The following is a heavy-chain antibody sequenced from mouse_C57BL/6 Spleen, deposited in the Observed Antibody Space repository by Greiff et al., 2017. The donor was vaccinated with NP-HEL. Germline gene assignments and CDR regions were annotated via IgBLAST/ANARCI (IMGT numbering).Heavy chain of an antibody. Sequence: QVQLQQPGTELVNPAASVKLSCKASGYPFTSYWMHWVKPRPGQGLEWIGKINPSNGGTNYNEKFKSKATLTVDKSSSTAYMQLSSLTSEDSAVYYCAREEGNDYDVGAYWGQGTTLTVSS. D-gene: IGHD2-4*01. CDR3: AREEGNDYDVGAY. J-gene: IGHJ2*01. V-gene: IGHV1-53*01. CDR1: GYPFTSYW. CDR2: INPSNGGT.